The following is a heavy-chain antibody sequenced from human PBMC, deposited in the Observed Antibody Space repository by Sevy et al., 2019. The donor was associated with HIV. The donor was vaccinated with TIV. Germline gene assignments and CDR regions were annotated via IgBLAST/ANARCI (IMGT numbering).Heavy chain of an antibody. V-gene: IGHV3-30*18. Sequence: GGSLRLSYAASGFTFSSYGMLWVRQAPGKGLEWVAVISYDGSNKYYADSVKGRFTISRDNSKNTLYLQMNSLRAEDTAVYYCAKAGVRGNYDSSTTQAIDYWGQGTLVTVSS. CDR1: GFTFSSYG. CDR3: AKAGVRGNYDSSTTQAIDY. CDR2: ISYDGSNK. J-gene: IGHJ4*02. D-gene: IGHD3-22*01.